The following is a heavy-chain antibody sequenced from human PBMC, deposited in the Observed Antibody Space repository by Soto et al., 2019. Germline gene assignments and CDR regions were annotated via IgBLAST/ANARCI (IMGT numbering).Heavy chain of an antibody. V-gene: IGHV5-51*01. CDR2: IYPGDSDT. D-gene: IGHD5-18*01. Sequence: GESLKISCKGSGYSFTSYWIGWVRQMPGKGLEWMGIIYPGDSDTRYSPSFQGQVTISADKSIRTAYLQWSSLKASDTAMYCCARLPENSYGLLRSRLSYYYGMDVWGQGTTVTVSS. CDR1: GYSFTSYW. J-gene: IGHJ6*02. CDR3: ARLPENSYGLLRSRLSYYYGMDV.